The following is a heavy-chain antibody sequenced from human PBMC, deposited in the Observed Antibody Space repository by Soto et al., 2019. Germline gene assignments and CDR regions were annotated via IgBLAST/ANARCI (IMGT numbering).Heavy chain of an antibody. J-gene: IGHJ6*02. CDR3: ARGRSGENIWFGELLYYYYGMDV. V-gene: IGHV4-34*01. CDR1: GVSFRDYY. Sequence: ETRSITCSVYGVSFRDYYWSWFRQPPGKGLEWIGEINHSGSTNYNPSLKSRVTISVDTSKNQFSLKLSSVTAADTAVYYCARGRSGENIWFGELLYYYYGMDVWGQGTTVTVS. D-gene: IGHD3-10*01. CDR2: INHSGST.